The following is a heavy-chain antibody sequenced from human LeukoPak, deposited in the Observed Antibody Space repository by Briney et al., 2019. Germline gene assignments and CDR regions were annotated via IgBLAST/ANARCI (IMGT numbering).Heavy chain of an antibody. Sequence: GGSLRLSCAASGFTFSSYAMSWVRQAPGKGLEWVSAISGSDGSTYYADSVKGRFTISRDNSKNTLYLQMNSLRAEDTAVYYCAKAQSRIVGATIFDYWGQGTLVTVSS. CDR3: AKAQSRIVGATIFDY. J-gene: IGHJ4*02. CDR2: ISGSDGST. CDR1: GFTFSSYA. D-gene: IGHD1-26*01. V-gene: IGHV3-23*01.